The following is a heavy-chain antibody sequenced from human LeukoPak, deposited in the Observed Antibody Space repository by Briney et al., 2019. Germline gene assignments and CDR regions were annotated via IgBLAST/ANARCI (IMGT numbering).Heavy chain of an antibody. Sequence: PSETLSLTCTVSGGSIRSYYWSWIRQPPGKGLEWIGYIYYSGSINYNPSLKSRVTISLDTSKTQFSLKLSSVTAADTAVYYCARGSSSFLFGYWGQGTLVTVSS. CDR1: GGSIRSYY. V-gene: IGHV4-59*13. CDR3: ARGSSSFLFGY. CDR2: IYYSGSI. J-gene: IGHJ4*02. D-gene: IGHD6-13*01.